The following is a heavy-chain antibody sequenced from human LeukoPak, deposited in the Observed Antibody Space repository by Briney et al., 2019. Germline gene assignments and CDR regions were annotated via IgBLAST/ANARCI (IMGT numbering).Heavy chain of an antibody. V-gene: IGHV1-8*01. CDR1: GYTFTSYD. CDR3: ARVFRFPRPGAVDP. CDR2: MNPNRGNT. Sequence: GASVKVSCKASGYTFTSYDINWVRQATGEGLEWMGWMNPNRGNTGYAQKFQGRVTMTRNTSISTAYMELSSLRSEDTAVYYCARVFRFPRPGAVDPWGQGTLVTVSS. D-gene: IGHD3-3*01. J-gene: IGHJ5*02.